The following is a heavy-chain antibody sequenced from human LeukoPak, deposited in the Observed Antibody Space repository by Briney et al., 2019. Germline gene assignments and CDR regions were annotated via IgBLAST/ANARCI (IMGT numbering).Heavy chain of an antibody. Sequence: GGSLRLSFAASGFTFSSYAMSWVRQAPGKGLGWVSAISGSGGSTYYADSVKGRFTISRDNSKNTLYLQMNSLRAEDTAVYYCAKDPSVGYDSSGYFFPQYYFDYWGQGTLVTVSS. J-gene: IGHJ4*02. CDR2: ISGSGGST. V-gene: IGHV3-23*01. CDR1: GFTFSSYA. D-gene: IGHD3-22*01. CDR3: AKDPSVGYDSSGYFFPQYYFDY.